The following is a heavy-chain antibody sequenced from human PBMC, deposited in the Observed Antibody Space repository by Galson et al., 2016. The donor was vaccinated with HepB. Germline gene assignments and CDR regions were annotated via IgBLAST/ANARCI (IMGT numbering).Heavy chain of an antibody. CDR2: IFSVGTT. CDR1: GFTVSNNY. CDR3: AKARSIGDAFDI. D-gene: IGHD2-15*01. J-gene: IGHJ3*02. V-gene: IGHV3-53*01. Sequence: SLRLSCAASGFTVSNNYFTWVRQAPGKALEWVSVIFSVGTTYYAESVKGRVIISRDISENTLYLQMSSLRVEDTAIYYCAKARSIGDAFDIWGQGTMVAVS.